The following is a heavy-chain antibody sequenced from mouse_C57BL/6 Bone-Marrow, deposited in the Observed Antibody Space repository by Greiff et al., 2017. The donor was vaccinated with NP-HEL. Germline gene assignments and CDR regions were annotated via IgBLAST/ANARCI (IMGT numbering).Heavy chain of an antibody. J-gene: IGHJ2*01. CDR1: GFNIKDDY. Sequence: VQLQQSGAELVRPGASVKLSCTASGFNIKDDYMHWVKQRPEQGLEWIGWIDPENGDTEYASKFQGKATITADTSSNTAYLQLSSLTSEDTAVYYGTTGGGNYFDYWGQGTTLTVSS. V-gene: IGHV14-4*01. CDR2: IDPENGDT. CDR3: TTGGGNYFDY.